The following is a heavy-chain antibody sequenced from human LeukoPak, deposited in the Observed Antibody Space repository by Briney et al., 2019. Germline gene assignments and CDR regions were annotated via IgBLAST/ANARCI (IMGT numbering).Heavy chain of an antibody. D-gene: IGHD5-24*01. CDR1: GFTFNSYW. CDR2: IKQDGSKK. CDR3: TRVGYIDEGIDY. J-gene: IGHJ4*02. Sequence: GGSLRLSCAASGFTFNSYWMSWVRQAPGKGLEWVANIKQDGSKKSYVDSVKGRFTISRDNAKNSLYLQMNSLRAEDTAIYYCTRVGYIDEGIDYWGQGTLVTVSS. V-gene: IGHV3-7*04.